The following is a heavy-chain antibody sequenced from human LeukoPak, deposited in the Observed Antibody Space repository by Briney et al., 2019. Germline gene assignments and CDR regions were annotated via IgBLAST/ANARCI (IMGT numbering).Heavy chain of an antibody. CDR1: NYSISSSHY. Sequence: SETLSLTCTVSNYSISSSHYWGWSRPSPGRGLEWIGSIYHSGGSTFYNPSLESRITISVDTSKNQFSLKLNSVTAADTAVYYCARDHTTLTGHIQYFDPWGQGTLVTVSS. CDR3: ARDHTTLTGHIQYFDP. J-gene: IGHJ5*02. CDR2: IYHSGGST. V-gene: IGHV4-38-2*02. D-gene: IGHD1-20*01.